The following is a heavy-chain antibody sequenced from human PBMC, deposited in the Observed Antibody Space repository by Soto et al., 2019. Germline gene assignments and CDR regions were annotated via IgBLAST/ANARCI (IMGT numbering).Heavy chain of an antibody. D-gene: IGHD3-22*01. V-gene: IGHV1-69*12. CDR1: GATLNTFINYG. Sequence: QVQLVQSGAEVKKPGSSVKVSCEASGATLNTFINYGITWVRQAPGQGLEWMGGIIPVFGSAHYAQKFQGRVTISADESTRTAYMELSSLRSDDTAMYYCARGAATKIVVVMYDAFEMWGQGTMVTVSS. J-gene: IGHJ3*02. CDR3: ARGAATKIVVVMYDAFEM. CDR2: IIPVFGSA.